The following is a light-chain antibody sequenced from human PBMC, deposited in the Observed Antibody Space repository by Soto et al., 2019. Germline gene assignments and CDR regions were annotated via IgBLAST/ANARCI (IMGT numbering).Light chain of an antibody. CDR1: SSDVGSYNY. CDR3: QSYDVNLSGRV. V-gene: IGLV2-14*01. CDR2: EVT. Sequence: QSALTQPTSVSGSPGQSITISCTGTSSDVGSYNYVSWYQQHPGKSPKLMIYEVTNRPSGVSNRFSGSKSGNTASLTISGLQTEDEAAYYCQSYDVNLSGRVFGGGTKLTVL. J-gene: IGLJ3*02.